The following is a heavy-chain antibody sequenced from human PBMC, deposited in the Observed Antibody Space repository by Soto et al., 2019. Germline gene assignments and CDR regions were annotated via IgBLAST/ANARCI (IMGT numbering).Heavy chain of an antibody. J-gene: IGHJ5*02. D-gene: IGHD3-3*01. Sequence: ASVKVSCKASGYTFTSYDINWVRQATGQGLELMGWMNPNSGNTGYAQKFQGRVTMTRNTSINTAYMELSSLRSEDTAVYYCARGGITIFGVVIEGYNWFDPWGQGTLVTVSS. CDR2: MNPNSGNT. CDR3: ARGGITIFGVVIEGYNWFDP. V-gene: IGHV1-8*01. CDR1: GYTFTSYD.